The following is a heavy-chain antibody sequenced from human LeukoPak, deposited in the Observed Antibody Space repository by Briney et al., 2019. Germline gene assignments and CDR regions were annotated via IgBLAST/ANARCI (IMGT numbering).Heavy chain of an antibody. CDR3: ARCSYMTTVYYFDY. V-gene: IGHV4-59*12. Sequence: SETLSLTCTVSGGSISSYYWSWIRQPPGKGLEWIGYIYYSGSTNYNPSLKSRVTISVDTSKNQFSLKLSSVTAADTAVYYCARCSYMTTVYYFDYWGQGTLVTVSS. CDR2: IYYSGST. D-gene: IGHD4-17*01. J-gene: IGHJ4*02. CDR1: GGSISSYY.